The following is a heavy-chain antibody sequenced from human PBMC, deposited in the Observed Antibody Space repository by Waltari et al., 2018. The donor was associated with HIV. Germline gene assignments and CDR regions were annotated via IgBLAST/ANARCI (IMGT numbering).Heavy chain of an antibody. CDR2: ISGIDGST. CDR3: VKDRLPDFYYNYGMDA. V-gene: IGHV3-23*01. D-gene: IGHD2-15*01. Sequence: EVQLLESGGGLVQPGGSLRLSCAASGVPFRTSAMCWVRQTPGQGLEWVSAISGIDGSTYYADSVKGRFTISSDNSKSRLYLQMRNLRAEDTAVYYCVKDRLPDFYYNYGMDAWGQGTTVTVSS. J-gene: IGHJ6*02. CDR1: GVPFRTSA.